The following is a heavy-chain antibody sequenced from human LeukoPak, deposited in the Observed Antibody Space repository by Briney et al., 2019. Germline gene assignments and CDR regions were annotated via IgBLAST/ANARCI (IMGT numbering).Heavy chain of an antibody. CDR1: GGSISSYY. J-gene: IGHJ3*02. Sequence: SETLSLTCTVSGGSISSYYWSWIRQPPGKGLEWIGYIYYSGSTNYNPSLKSRVTISVDTSKNQFSLKRSSVTAADTAVYYCARATSGDAFDIWGQGTMVTVSS. D-gene: IGHD5-12*01. V-gene: IGHV4-59*01. CDR2: IYYSGST. CDR3: ARATSGDAFDI.